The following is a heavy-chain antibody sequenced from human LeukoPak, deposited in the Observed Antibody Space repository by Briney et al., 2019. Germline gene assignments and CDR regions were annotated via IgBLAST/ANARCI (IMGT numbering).Heavy chain of an antibody. Sequence: GGSLRLSCAASGFTFSSYSMNWVRQAPGKGLEWVSSISSSSSYICYADSVKGRFTISRDNAKNSLYLQMNSLRAEDTAVYYCARDIGGYFDYWGQGTLVTVSS. CDR1: GFTFSSYS. CDR2: ISSSSSYI. V-gene: IGHV3-21*01. J-gene: IGHJ4*02. CDR3: ARDIGGYFDY. D-gene: IGHD3-10*01.